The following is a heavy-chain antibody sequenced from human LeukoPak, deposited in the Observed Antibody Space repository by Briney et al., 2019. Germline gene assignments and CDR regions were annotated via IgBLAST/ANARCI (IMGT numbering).Heavy chain of an antibody. J-gene: IGHJ4*02. V-gene: IGHV3-9*01. Sequence: GRSLRLSCAASGFTFDDYAMHWVRQAPGKGLEWVSGISWNSGSIGYADSVKGRFTISRDNAKNSLYLQMNSLRAEDTALYYCAISGWTKRGGLDYWGQGTLVTVSS. CDR2: ISWNSGSI. CDR3: AISGWTKRGGLDY. CDR1: GFTFDDYA. D-gene: IGHD6-19*01.